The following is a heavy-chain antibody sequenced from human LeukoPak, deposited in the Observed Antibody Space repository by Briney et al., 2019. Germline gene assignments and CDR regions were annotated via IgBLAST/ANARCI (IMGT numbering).Heavy chain of an antibody. CDR2: INPNSGGT. CDR1: GYTFTGYY. Sequence: GASVTVSCKSSGYTFTGYYMHWVQQAPGQGLEWMGWINPNSGGTNSAQKFQGRVTMTRDTSISTAYMELSRLRSDDTAIFYCARGVSWHIDYWGQGTLVTVSS. D-gene: IGHD6-6*01. CDR3: ARGVSWHIDY. J-gene: IGHJ4*02. V-gene: IGHV1-2*02.